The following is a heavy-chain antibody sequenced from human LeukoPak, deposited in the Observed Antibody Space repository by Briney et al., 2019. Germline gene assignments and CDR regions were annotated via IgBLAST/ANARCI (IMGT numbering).Heavy chain of an antibody. CDR3: ARKGIAAPGTHDAFDI. J-gene: IGHJ3*02. V-gene: IGHV3-23*01. CDR2: ISGSGGST. CDR1: GLTFSNYA. D-gene: IGHD6-13*01. Sequence: GGSLRLSCAASGLTFSNYAMSWVRQAPGKGLEWVSAISGSGGSTYYADSVKGRFTVSRDNAKNTLSLQMNSLRVEDTAFYYCARKGIAAPGTHDAFDIWGQGTMVTVSS.